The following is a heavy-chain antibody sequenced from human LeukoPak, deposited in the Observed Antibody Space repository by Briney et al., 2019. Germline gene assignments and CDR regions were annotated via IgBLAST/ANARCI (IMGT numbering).Heavy chain of an antibody. D-gene: IGHD6-13*01. CDR2: IYYSGST. V-gene: IGHV4-31*03. CDR3: ARASSWDVRTFDY. Sequence: TLSLTCTVSGGSISSSSYYWGWIRQHPGKGLEWIGYIYYSGSTYYNPSLKSRVTISVDTSKNQFSLKLSSVTAADTAVYYCARASSWDVRTFDYWGQGTLVTVSS. J-gene: IGHJ4*02. CDR1: GGSISSSSYY.